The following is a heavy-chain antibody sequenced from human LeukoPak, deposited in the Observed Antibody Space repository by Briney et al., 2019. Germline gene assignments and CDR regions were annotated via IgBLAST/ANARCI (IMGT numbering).Heavy chain of an antibody. J-gene: IGHJ6*02. CDR3: ARRIDYYGMDV. CDR1: GFTFSSYE. V-gene: IGHV3-48*03. CDR2: ISSSGSTI. Sequence: QPGGSLRLSCAASGFTFSSYEMNWVRQAPGKGLEWVSYISSSGSTIYYADSVKGRFTISRDNAKNSLYLQMNSLRAEDTAVYYCARRIDYYGMDVWGQGTRSPSP. D-gene: IGHD3-16*02.